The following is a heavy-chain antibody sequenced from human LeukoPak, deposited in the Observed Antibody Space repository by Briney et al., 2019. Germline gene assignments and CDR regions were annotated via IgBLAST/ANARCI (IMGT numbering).Heavy chain of an antibody. Sequence: SETLSLTCAVSGGSISSGGYSWSWIRQPPGKGLEWIGEINHSGSTNYNPSLKSRVTISVDTSKNQFSLKLSSVTAADTAVYYCARGVYDSSNIWGQGTMVTVSS. J-gene: IGHJ3*02. CDR3: ARGVYDSSNI. CDR2: INHSGST. D-gene: IGHD3-22*01. V-gene: IGHV4-30-2*01. CDR1: GGSISSGGYS.